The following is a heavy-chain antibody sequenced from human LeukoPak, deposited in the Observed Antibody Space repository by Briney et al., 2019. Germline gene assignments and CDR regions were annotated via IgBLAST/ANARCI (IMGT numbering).Heavy chain of an antibody. D-gene: IGHD3-10*01. CDR2: ISYDGSNK. V-gene: IGHV3-30*04. J-gene: IGHJ6*03. CDR1: GFTFSSYA. Sequence: PGGSLRLSCAASGFTFSSYAMHWVRQAPGKGLEWVAVISYDGSNKYYADSVKGRFTISRDNSKNTLYLQMNSLRAEDTAVYYCATPVFHGSDPSLYQYYMDVWGKGTTVTISS. CDR3: ATPVFHGSDPSLYQYYMDV.